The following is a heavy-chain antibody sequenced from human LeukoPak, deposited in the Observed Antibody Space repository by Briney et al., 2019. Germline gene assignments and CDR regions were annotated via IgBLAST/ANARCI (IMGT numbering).Heavy chain of an antibody. V-gene: IGHV5-51*01. Sequence: GESLKISCKGSGYSFITYWIGWVRQMPGKGLEWMGIIYPSDSDTRYSPSFQGQVTISADKSISTAYLQWSSLKASDTAMYYCARLDTVTTNAFDIWGQGTMVTVSS. CDR1: GYSFITYW. CDR3: ARLDTVTTNAFDI. J-gene: IGHJ3*02. CDR2: IYPSDSDT. D-gene: IGHD4-17*01.